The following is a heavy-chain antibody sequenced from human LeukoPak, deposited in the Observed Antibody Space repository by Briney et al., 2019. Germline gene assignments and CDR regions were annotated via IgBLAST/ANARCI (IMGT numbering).Heavy chain of an antibody. D-gene: IGHD3-22*01. CDR1: GFTFSSYW. CDR3: ARAMPHDSWFDP. Sequence: GGSLRLSCAASGFTFSSYWMHWVRQVAGKGLVWVARINGDASNTTYADSVKGRFTISRDNAKNTLYLQKNSLRVDDTAVYYCARAMPHDSWFDPWGQGSLVTVSS. V-gene: IGHV3-74*03. CDR2: INGDASNT. J-gene: IGHJ5*02.